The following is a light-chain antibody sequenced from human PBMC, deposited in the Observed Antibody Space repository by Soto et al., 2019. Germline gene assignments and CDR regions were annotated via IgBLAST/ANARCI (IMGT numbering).Light chain of an antibody. CDR2: GNS. Sequence: QPVLTQPPSVSGAPGQRVTISCTGSSSTIGAGYDVHWYQQLPGTAPKLLIYGNSNRPSGVPDRFSGSKSGTSASLAITGLQAEDDADYYSQSYDSSLSGVVFGGGTKLTVL. J-gene: IGLJ2*01. CDR3: QSYDSSLSGVV. V-gene: IGLV1-40*01. CDR1: SSTIGAGYD.